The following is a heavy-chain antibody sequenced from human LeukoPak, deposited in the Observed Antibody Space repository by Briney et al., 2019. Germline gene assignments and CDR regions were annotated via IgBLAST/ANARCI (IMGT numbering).Heavy chain of an antibody. Sequence: ASVKVSCKASGYIFGAYYVHWARQAPGQELEWMGCINPKSGGAIYAQNFQGRVTLTRDTSISTAYMELTRLTSDDTAVYYCAGAAVNDFDNWGQGTLVTVSS. J-gene: IGHJ4*02. D-gene: IGHD2-8*01. CDR2: INPKSGGA. CDR1: GYIFGAYY. CDR3: AGAAVNDFDN. V-gene: IGHV1-2*02.